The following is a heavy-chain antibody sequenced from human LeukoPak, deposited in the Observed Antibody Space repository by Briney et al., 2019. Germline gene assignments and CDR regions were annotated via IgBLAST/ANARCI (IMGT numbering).Heavy chain of an antibody. Sequence: PGGSLRLSCAASGFTFSSYAMHWVRQAPGKGLEWVAVISYDGSNKYYADSVKGRFTISRENSKNTLYLQMNSLRAEDTAVYYCARDRGWGKTPNTRNFDYWGQGTLVTVSS. D-gene: IGHD3-10*01. CDR1: GFTFSSYA. J-gene: IGHJ4*02. CDR2: ISYDGSNK. V-gene: IGHV3-30*04. CDR3: ARDRGWGKTPNTRNFDY.